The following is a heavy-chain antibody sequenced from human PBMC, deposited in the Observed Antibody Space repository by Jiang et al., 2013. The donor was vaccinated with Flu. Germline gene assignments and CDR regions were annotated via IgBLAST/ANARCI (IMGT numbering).Heavy chain of an antibody. CDR3: ARGIVVEPSANWFGP. D-gene: IGHD2-2*01. Sequence: SGAEVKKPGASLKVSCKASGYTFTTYAIHWLRQAPGQRLEWMGRINAGNGNTKYSQKFQGRVTITRDTSATTAYMELSSLTSEDTAIYYCARGIVVEPSANWFGPWGQGTLVTVSS. CDR2: INAGNGNT. CDR1: GYTFTTYA. J-gene: IGHJ5*02. V-gene: IGHV1-3*01.